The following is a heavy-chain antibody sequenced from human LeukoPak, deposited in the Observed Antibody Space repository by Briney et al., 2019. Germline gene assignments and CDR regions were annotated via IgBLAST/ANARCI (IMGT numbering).Heavy chain of an antibody. D-gene: IGHD2-21*02. CDR1: GFTFSNYA. CDR3: ARDLRLKELAYCGGDCLDY. V-gene: IGHV3-64*01. Sequence: GGSLRLSCAASGFTFSNYAMHWVRQAPGKGLEYVSAISSNGGSTYYANSVKGRFTISRDNSKNTLYLQMGSLRAEYMAVYYCARDLRLKELAYCGGDCLDYWGQGTLVTVSS. CDR2: ISSNGGST. J-gene: IGHJ4*02.